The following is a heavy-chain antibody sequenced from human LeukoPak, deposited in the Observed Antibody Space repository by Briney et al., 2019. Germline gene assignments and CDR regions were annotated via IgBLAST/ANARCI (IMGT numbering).Heavy chain of an antibody. CDR1: GYTFTGYY. CDR3: ARVGSGYYTDY. Sequence: VSCKASGYTFTGYYMHWVRQAPGQGLEWMGRINPNSGGTNYAQKFQGRVTITRDTSISTAYMELSRLRSDDTAVYYCARVGSGYYTDYWGQGTLVTVSS. D-gene: IGHD3-22*01. V-gene: IGHV1-2*06. J-gene: IGHJ4*02. CDR2: INPNSGGT.